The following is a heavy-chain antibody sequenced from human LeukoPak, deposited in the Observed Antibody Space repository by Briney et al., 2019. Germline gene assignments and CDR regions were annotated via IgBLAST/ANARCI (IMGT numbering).Heavy chain of an antibody. CDR2: ISSSSYI. J-gene: IGHJ4*02. CDR1: GFTFSSYS. Sequence: GGSLRLSCAAPGFTFSSYSMNWVRQAPGKGLEWVSSISSSSYIYYADSVKGRFTISRDNAKNSLYLQMNSLRAEDTAVYYCARGVFDYWGQGTLVTVSS. CDR3: ARGVFDY. V-gene: IGHV3-21*01.